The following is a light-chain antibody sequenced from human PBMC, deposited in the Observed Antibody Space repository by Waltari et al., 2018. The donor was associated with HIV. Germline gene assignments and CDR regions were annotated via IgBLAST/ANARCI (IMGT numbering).Light chain of an antibody. J-gene: IGLJ2*01. CDR1: NIGRKS. Sequence: SYVLTQPPSVSVAPGQTARVTCGGDNIGRKSVHWHQQKPGQAPVLVIYSDNDRPSGIPERFSGSNSGNTATLTISRVEAGDEADYYCQAWDSSSDQFGGGTKLTVL. V-gene: IGLV3-21*04. CDR2: SDN. CDR3: QAWDSSSDQ.